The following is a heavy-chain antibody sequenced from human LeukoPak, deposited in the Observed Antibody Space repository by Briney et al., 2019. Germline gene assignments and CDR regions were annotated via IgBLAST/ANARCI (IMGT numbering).Heavy chain of an antibody. J-gene: IGHJ4*02. Sequence: ASVKVSCKASGYILITYYIQWVRQAPGQGLEWMGIINPSGGSTSYAQKFQGRVTMTRDMSTSTVYMELSSLRSEDTAVYYCARGVGELSGGRDFDYWGQGTLVTVSS. D-gene: IGHD3-10*01. V-gene: IGHV1-46*01. CDR1: GYILITYY. CDR2: INPSGGST. CDR3: ARGVGELSGGRDFDY.